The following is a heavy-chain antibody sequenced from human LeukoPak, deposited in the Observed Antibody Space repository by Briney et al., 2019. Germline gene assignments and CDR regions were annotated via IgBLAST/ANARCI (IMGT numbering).Heavy chain of an antibody. CDR1: GFIFSSYA. CDR3: AADYGGYENYFDY. J-gene: IGHJ4*02. CDR2: ISDGGGGT. V-gene: IGHV3-23*01. D-gene: IGHD4-17*01. Sequence: PGGPLRLSCEASGFIFSSYAMSWVRQAPGKGPEWVSAISDGGGGTYYADSVKGRFTISRDSPKNTLYLQMNSLRAEDTAVYYCAADYGGYENYFDYWGQGTLVTVSS.